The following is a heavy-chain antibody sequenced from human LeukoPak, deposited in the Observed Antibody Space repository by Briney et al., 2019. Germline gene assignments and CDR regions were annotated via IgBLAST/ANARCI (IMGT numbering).Heavy chain of an antibody. J-gene: IGHJ4*02. D-gene: IGHD5-12*01. V-gene: IGHV1-18*04. Sequence: GSVKVSCKASGYTFTSYYMHWVRQAPGQGLEWMGWISAYNGNTNYAQKFQGRVTMTTDTSTSTAYMELRSLRSDDTAVYYCVVATPFDYWGQGTLVTASS. CDR1: GYTFTSYY. CDR3: VVATPFDY. CDR2: ISAYNGNT.